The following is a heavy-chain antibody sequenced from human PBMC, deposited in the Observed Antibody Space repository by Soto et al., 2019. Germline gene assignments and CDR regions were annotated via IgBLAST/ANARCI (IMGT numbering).Heavy chain of an antibody. Sequence: PLSLTCTLSGGSISSYYWSWIRQPPGKGLEWIGYIYYSGSTNYNPSLKRRVTISVDTSKNQFSLKLSSVTAADTAVYYCARDLTAAAVWGQGTTVTVSS. D-gene: IGHD6-25*01. CDR3: ARDLTAAAV. V-gene: IGHV4-59*01. J-gene: IGHJ6*02. CDR1: GGSISSYY. CDR2: IYYSGST.